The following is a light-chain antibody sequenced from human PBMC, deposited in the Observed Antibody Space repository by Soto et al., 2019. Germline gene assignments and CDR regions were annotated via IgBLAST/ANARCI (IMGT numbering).Light chain of an antibody. V-gene: IGKV3-20*01. Sequence: EIVLTQSPDTLSWSPGEGATLSCRASESVINNYLAWYQQKPGQAPRLLIFGASSRATGIPGRFSGSGSGAEFSLTISRLDPEDVAVYYCQQYGGSPLTFGGGTKVELK. J-gene: IGKJ4*01. CDR1: ESVINNY. CDR2: GAS. CDR3: QQYGGSPLT.